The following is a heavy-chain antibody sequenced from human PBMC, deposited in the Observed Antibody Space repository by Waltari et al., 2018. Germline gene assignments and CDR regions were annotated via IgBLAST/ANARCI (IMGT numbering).Heavy chain of an antibody. V-gene: IGHV4-38-2*02. CDR3: ASLPFWSGYPHYFDY. CDR2: IYHSGST. CDR1: GYSISSVYY. D-gene: IGHD3-3*01. Sequence: QVQLQESGPGLVKPSETLSLTCTVSGYSISSVYYWGWIRQPPGKGLEWIGSIYHSGSTYYNPSLKSRVTISVDTSKNQFSLKLSSVTAADTAVYYCASLPFWSGYPHYFDYWGQGTLVTVSS. J-gene: IGHJ4*02.